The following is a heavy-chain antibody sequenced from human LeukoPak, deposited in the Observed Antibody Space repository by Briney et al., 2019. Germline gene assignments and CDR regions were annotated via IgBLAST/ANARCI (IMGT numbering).Heavy chain of an antibody. J-gene: IGHJ4*02. CDR1: SGSISSTTW. V-gene: IGHV4-4*02. D-gene: IGHD1-26*01. CDR2: INHSGNT. CDR3: ALGYHDVWER. Sequence: SETLSLTCAVSSGSISSTTWWSWVRQPPGKGLEWIGEINHSGNTYYNPSLTGRVTISVDRSDNQFSLKVNSVTAADTAVYYCALGYHDVWERWGQGTPVTVSS.